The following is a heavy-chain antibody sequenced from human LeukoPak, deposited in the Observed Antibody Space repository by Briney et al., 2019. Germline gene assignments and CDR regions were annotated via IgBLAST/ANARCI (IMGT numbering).Heavy chain of an antibody. CDR3: ARDREGAFDI. D-gene: IGHD1-26*01. J-gene: IGHJ3*02. Sequence: EASVKASCKASGGTFSSYAISWVRQAPGQGLEWMGGIIPIFGTANYAQKFQGRVTITADKSTSTAYMELSSLGSEDTAVYYCARDREGAFDIWGQGTMVTVSS. CDR1: GGTFSSYA. V-gene: IGHV1-69*06. CDR2: IIPIFGTA.